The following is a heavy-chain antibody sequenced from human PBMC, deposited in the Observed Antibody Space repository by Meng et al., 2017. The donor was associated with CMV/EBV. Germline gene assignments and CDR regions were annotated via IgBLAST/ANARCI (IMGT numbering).Heavy chain of an antibody. CDR3: ARAQSGFWSGYSDFDY. J-gene: IGHJ4*02. CDR2: INPNSGGT. V-gene: IGHV1-2*02. D-gene: IGHD3-3*01. Sequence: ASVKVSCKASGYTFTGYYMHWVRQAPGQGLEWMGWINPNSGGTNYAQKFQGRVTMTRDPSISPAYMELSRLRSDDTAVYYCARAQSGFWSGYSDFDYWGQGTLVTVSS. CDR1: GYTFTGYY.